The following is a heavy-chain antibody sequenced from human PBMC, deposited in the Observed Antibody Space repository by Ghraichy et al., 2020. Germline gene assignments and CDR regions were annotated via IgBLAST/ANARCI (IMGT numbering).Heavy chain of an antibody. CDR2: IKQDGGEK. CDR1: GFTFSNYW. D-gene: IGHD5-18*01. V-gene: IGHV3-7*01. Sequence: GESLNISCAASGFTFSNYWMSWVRQAPGKGLEWVANIKQDGGEKYYVDSVKGRFTISRDNAKNSLYLQMNSLRAEDTAVYYCAMSGYSYGKPQYYYYYMDVWGKGTTVTVSS. CDR3: AMSGYSYGKPQYYYYYMDV. J-gene: IGHJ6*03.